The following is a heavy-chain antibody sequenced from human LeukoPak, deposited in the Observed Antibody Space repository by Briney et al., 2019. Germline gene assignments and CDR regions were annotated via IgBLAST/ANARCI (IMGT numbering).Heavy chain of an antibody. Sequence: GGSLRLSCAASGLTFSDHWIHWVRQAPGKGLMWVSRIDERGSNSMYADSVKGRFSISRDNAKNTVNLQMNSLRAEDTGVYYCVRDEALWRLDYWGQGTLVTVSS. J-gene: IGHJ4*02. CDR3: VRDEALWRLDY. D-gene: IGHD2-21*01. CDR1: GLTFSDHW. CDR2: IDERGSNS. V-gene: IGHV3-74*03.